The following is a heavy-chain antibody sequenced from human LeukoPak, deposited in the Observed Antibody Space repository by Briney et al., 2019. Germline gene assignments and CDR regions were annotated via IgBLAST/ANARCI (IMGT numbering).Heavy chain of an antibody. CDR3: ARAIAVAGIDY. J-gene: IGHJ4*02. CDR2: ISYDGSNK. CDR1: GFTFSSYA. Sequence: GGSLRPSCAASGFTFSSYAMHWVRQAPGKGLEWVAVISYDGSNKYYADSVKGRFTISRDNSKNTLYLQMNSLRAEDTAVYYCARAIAVAGIDYWGQGTLVTVSS. V-gene: IGHV3-30-3*01. D-gene: IGHD6-19*01.